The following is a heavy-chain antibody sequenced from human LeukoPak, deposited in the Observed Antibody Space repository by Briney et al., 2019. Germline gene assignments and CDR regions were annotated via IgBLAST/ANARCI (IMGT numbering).Heavy chain of an antibody. CDR3: ARGYSSGWYNY. D-gene: IGHD6-19*01. CDR2: INHSGST. Sequence: SETLSLTCAVYGGSFSGYYWSWIRQPPGKGLEWIGEINHSGSTYYNPSLKSRVTISVDTSKNQFSLKLSSVTAADTAVYYCARGYSSGWYNYWGQGTLVTVSS. CDR1: GGSFSGYY. J-gene: IGHJ4*02. V-gene: IGHV4-34*01.